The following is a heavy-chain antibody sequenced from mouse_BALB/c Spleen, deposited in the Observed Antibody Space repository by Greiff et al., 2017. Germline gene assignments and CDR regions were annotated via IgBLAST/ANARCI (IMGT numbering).Heavy chain of an antibody. CDR1: GYTFTSYW. CDR3: ARSGYRSYYAMDY. Sequence: QVQLQQSGAELARPGASVKLSCKASGYTFTSYWMQWVKQRPGQGLEWIGAIYPGDGDTRYTQKFKGKATLTADKSSSTAYMQLSSLASEDSAVYYCARSGYRSYYAMDYWGQGTSVTVSS. J-gene: IGHJ4*01. D-gene: IGHD2-14*01. CDR2: IYPGDGDT. V-gene: IGHV1-87*01.